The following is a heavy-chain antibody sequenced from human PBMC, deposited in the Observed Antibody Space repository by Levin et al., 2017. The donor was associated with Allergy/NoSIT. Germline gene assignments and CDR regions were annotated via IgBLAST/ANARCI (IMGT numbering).Heavy chain of an antibody. CDR1: GFTFSDYY. J-gene: IGHJ4*02. CDR3: ARGSKIVAAGDF. D-gene: IGHD6-13*01. CDR2: ISSSGSTK. V-gene: IGHV3-11*01. Sequence: GGLRLSCAASGFTFSDYYMSWIRQAPGKGLEWVSYISSSGSTKDYADSVKGRFTISRDNAKNSLYLQMNSLRAEDTAVYYCARGSKIVAAGDFWGQGTLVTVSS.